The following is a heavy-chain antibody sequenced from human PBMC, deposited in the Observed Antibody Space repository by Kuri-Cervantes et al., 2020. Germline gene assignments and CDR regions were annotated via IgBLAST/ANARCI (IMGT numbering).Heavy chain of an antibody. V-gene: IGHV1-46*01. CDR3: ARETDYGDYVNFDY. CDR2: INPSGGST. J-gene: IGHJ4*02. Sequence: ASVKVSCKASGYTFTSYYMHWVRQAPGQGLEWMGIINPSGGSTSYAQKFQGWVTMTRDTSISTAYMELSRLRSDDTAVYYCARETDYGDYVNFDYWGQGTLVTVSS. D-gene: IGHD4-17*01. CDR1: GYTFTSYY.